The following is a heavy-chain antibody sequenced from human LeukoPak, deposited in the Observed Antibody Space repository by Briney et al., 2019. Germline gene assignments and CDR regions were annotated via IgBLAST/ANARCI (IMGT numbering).Heavy chain of an antibody. D-gene: IGHD3-22*01. CDR3: ARSSGYPYFFDF. Sequence: SETLSLTCTASGYSISDGYYGAWIRPSPGKGLEWIGNIYRSGTTYMNLSRKSRVTMSVDTSKNQFSLELNSVTAADTAVYFCARSSGYPYFFDFWGQGTLVTVSS. V-gene: IGHV4-38-2*02. CDR1: GYSISDGYY. CDR2: IYRSGTT. J-gene: IGHJ4*02.